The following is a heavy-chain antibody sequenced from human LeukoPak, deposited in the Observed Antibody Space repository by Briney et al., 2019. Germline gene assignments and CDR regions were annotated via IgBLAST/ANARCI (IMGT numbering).Heavy chain of an antibody. Sequence: GGSLRLSCAASGFTFSSYAMHWVRQAPGKGLEWVSTDSGTGGSPYYADSVKGRFTISRDNSKNTLYLQINSLRAEDTAVYSCVKGRVAHIAAAEYDYWGQGTLVTVSS. CDR2: DSGTGGSP. J-gene: IGHJ4*02. CDR1: GFTFSSYA. D-gene: IGHD6-13*01. V-gene: IGHV3-23*01. CDR3: VKGRVAHIAAAEYDY.